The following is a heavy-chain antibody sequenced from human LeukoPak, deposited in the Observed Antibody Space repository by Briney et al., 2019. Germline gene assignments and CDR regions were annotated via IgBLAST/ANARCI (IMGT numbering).Heavy chain of an antibody. CDR3: ARRYSSSSVYYFDY. CDR2: INRSGST. D-gene: IGHD6-6*01. CDR1: GGSFSGYY. J-gene: IGHJ4*02. V-gene: IGHV4-34*01. Sequence: PSETLSLTCAVYGGSFSGYYWSWIRQPPGKGLEWIGEINRSGSTNYNPSLKSRVTISVDTSKNQFSLKLSSVTAADTAVYYCARRYSSSSVYYFDYWGQGTLVTVSS.